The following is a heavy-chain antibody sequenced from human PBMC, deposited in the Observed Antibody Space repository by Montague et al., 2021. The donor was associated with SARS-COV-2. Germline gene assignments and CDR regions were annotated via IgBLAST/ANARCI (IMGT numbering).Heavy chain of an antibody. Sequence: SETLSLTCTVSGGSISSYYWSWIRQPPGKGLEWIGYIYYSGTTKYNPALKSRVAISLETSKNQFSLKLNSVTAADTAAYYCAATDYFASGIYDFWGQGTWVTVSS. CDR3: AATDYFASGIYDF. D-gene: IGHD3-10*01. CDR2: IYYSGTT. J-gene: IGHJ4*02. CDR1: GGSISSYY. V-gene: IGHV4-59*08.